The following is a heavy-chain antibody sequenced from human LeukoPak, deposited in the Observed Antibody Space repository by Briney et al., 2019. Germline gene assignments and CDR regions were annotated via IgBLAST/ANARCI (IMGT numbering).Heavy chain of an antibody. CDR1: GFTFSSYG. CDR2: IRYDGSNK. J-gene: IGHJ4*02. CDR3: ARQYGSWSYYKGY. Sequence: GGSLRLACAASGFTFSSYGMHWVRQAPGKGLEWVAFIRYDGSNKYYADSVKGRFTISRDNSKNTLYLQMNSLRAEDTAVYYCARQYGSWSYYKGYWGQGTLVTVSS. D-gene: IGHD3-10*01. V-gene: IGHV3-30*02.